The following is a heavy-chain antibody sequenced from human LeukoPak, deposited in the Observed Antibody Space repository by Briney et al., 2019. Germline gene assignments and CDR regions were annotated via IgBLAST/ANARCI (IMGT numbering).Heavy chain of an antibody. CDR2: MHHSGRT. J-gene: IGHJ5*02. D-gene: IGHD3-9*01. CDR1: NGSFSDYY. V-gene: IGHV4-34*01. Sequence: PSETLSLTCAVYNGSFSDYYWSWVRQSPEKGLEWIAEMHHSGRTNYNPSLQSRVTISIDTSKNQFSLKLSSVTAADTAVYYCARSYYDILTGYPNWFDPWGQGTLVTVSS. CDR3: ARSYYDILTGYPNWFDP.